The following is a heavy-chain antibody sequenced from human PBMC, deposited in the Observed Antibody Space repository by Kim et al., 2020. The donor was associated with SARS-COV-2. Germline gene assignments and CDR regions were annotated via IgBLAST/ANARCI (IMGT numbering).Heavy chain of an antibody. CDR3: AKRYCSGGTCYSIDY. CDR2: ISGSGGTP. Sequence: GGSLRLSCAASGFTFRSHAMNWVRQAPGKGLEWVSGISGSGGTPNYADSVKGRFTISRDNSKNTLYLQMNSLRAEDTAVYYCAKRYCSGGTCYSIDYWGQGTLVTVSS. J-gene: IGHJ4*02. V-gene: IGHV3-23*01. D-gene: IGHD2-15*01. CDR1: GFTFRSHA.